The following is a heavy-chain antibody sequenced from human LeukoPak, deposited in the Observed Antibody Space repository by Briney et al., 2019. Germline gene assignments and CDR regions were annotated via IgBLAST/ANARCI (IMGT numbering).Heavy chain of an antibody. Sequence: SETLSLTCAVYGGSFSGYYWSWTRQPPGKGLEWIGEINHSGSTNYNPSLKSRVTISVDTSKNQFSLKLSSVTAADTAVYYCASAARRRFDPWGQGTLVTVSS. CDR1: GGSFSGYY. D-gene: IGHD6-25*01. CDR2: INHSGST. V-gene: IGHV4-34*01. CDR3: ASAARRRFDP. J-gene: IGHJ5*02.